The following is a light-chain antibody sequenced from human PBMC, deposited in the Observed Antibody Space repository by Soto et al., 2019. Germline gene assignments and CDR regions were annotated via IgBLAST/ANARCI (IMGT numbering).Light chain of an antibody. CDR1: QGISSF. CDR2: ATS. V-gene: IGKV1-9*01. J-gene: IGKJ2*01. CDR3: RQLGGYPPYM. Sequence: IQLTQSPSSLSASVGDRVTITCRASQGISSFLAWYRQKPGKAPELLISATSTLQSGVPPRLSGSGSGTDFTLTIRSLQPEDFATYYCRQLGGYPPYMFGQGTRLEVK.